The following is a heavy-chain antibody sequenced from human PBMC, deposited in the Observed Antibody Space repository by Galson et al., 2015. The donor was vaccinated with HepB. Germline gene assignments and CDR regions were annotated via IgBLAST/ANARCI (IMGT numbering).Heavy chain of an antibody. D-gene: IGHD1-26*01. V-gene: IGHV3-7*01. CDR2: IKEDGSEK. CDR1: GFTFRNYW. Sequence: SLRLSCAASGFTFRNYWMNWVRQAPGKGLEWVANIKEDGSEKYYVDSVKGRFTISRDNAKNSLYLQINSLRAEDTAVYYCARDFLVGGGATTLDSAANAFDIWGQGTMVTVSS. J-gene: IGHJ3*02. CDR3: ARDFLVGGGATTLDSAANAFDI.